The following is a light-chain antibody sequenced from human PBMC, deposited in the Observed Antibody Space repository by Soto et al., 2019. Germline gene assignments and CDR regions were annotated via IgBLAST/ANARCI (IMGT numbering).Light chain of an antibody. CDR2: GAS. Sequence: DIHMNHARYTLSACLGCRMTITCRSSESINNWVAWYQQRPGKAPKLLIYGASSLESGVPSRFSGSGSGTEFTLTIRSLQPDDFATYYCQQYNSHSPDTFGGGTKVDI. CDR1: ESINNW. CDR3: QQYNSHSPDT. J-gene: IGKJ4*01. V-gene: IGKV1-5*01.